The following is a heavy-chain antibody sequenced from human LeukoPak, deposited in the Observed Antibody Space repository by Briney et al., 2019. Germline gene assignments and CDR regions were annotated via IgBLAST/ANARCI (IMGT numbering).Heavy chain of an antibody. CDR3: ARDRDYYDSSGYDAFDI. D-gene: IGHD3-22*01. V-gene: IGHV1-2*02. CDR2: INPNSGGT. Sequence: EASVKVSCKTSGYTFTGYYMHWVRQAPGQGLEWMGWINPNSGGTNYAQKFQGRVTMTRDTSISTAYMELSRLRSDDTAVYYCARDRDYYDSSGYDAFDIWGQGTMVTVSS. CDR1: GYTFTGYY. J-gene: IGHJ3*02.